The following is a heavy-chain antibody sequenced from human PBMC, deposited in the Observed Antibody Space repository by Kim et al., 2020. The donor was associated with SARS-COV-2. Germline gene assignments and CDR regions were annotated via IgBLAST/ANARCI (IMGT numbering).Heavy chain of an antibody. J-gene: IGHJ4*02. Sequence: GESLKISCKGSGYSFTSYWIGWVRQMPGKGLEWMGIIHPGDSDTRYRPSFQGQVTISVDKSISTAYLQWSSLKASDTAMYYCARQFWSGSGYGHHYFDHWGQGTLVTVAS. CDR2: IHPGDSDT. V-gene: IGHV5-51*01. CDR3: ARQFWSGSGYGHHYFDH. CDR1: GYSFTSYW. D-gene: IGHD5-12*01.